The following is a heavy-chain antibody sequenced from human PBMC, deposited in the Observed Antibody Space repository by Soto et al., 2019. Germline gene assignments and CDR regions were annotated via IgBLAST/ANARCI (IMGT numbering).Heavy chain of an antibody. J-gene: IGHJ4*02. D-gene: IGHD4-17*01. CDR3: ARITSSYGDPRDHSDY. Sequence: EVQLVESGGGLVQPGGSLRLSCAASGFTVSSNYMSWVRQAPGKGLEWVSVIYSGGSTYYADSVKGRFTISRDNSKNTLYLQMNSLRAEDTAVYYCARITSSYGDPRDHSDYWGQGTLVTVSS. V-gene: IGHV3-66*01. CDR2: IYSGGST. CDR1: GFTVSSNY.